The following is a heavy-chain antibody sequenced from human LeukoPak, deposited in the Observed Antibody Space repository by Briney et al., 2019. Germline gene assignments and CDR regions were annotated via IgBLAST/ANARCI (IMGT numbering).Heavy chain of an antibody. CDR1: GGSISSGGYY. J-gene: IGHJ4*02. CDR2: IYYSGST. D-gene: IGHD3-3*01. Sequence: SETLSLTCTVPGGSISSGGYYWSWIRQHPGKGLEWIGYIYYSGSTYYNPSLKSRVTISVDTSKNQFSLKLSSVTAADTAVYYCARGSEQSYDFWSGYSYFDYWGQGTLVTVSS. V-gene: IGHV4-31*03. CDR3: ARGSEQSYDFWSGYSYFDY.